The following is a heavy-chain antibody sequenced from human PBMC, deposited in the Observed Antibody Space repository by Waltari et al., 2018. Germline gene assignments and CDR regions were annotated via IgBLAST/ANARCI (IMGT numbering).Heavy chain of an antibody. CDR1: GFTFSSYA. D-gene: IGHD3-16*01. V-gene: IGHV3-23*01. Sequence: EVQLLESGGGLVQPGGSLRLSCAASGFTFSSYAMSWVRQAPGKGLGWGSAISGSGGSTYYADSVKGRFTISRDNSKNTLYLQMNSLRAEDTAVYYCAKKYDYVWGSSTYYFDYWGQGTLVTVSS. CDR2: ISGSGGST. CDR3: AKKYDYVWGSSTYYFDY. J-gene: IGHJ4*02.